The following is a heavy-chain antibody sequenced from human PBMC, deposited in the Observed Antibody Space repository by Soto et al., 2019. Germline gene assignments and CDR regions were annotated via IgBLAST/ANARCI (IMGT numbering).Heavy chain of an antibody. CDR2: IYYSGNT. CDR1: GGSISSGYYS. J-gene: IGHJ6*04. Sequence: SLTCSVSGGSISSGYYSWSWIRQPPGKGLVWIGHIYYSGNTYYTPSLKSRLIILLDTSKNQISLKVGSVTAADTAVYYCASSSLYGMDGWRKGTTVTASS. CDR3: ASSSLYGMDG. V-gene: IGHV4-30-4*01.